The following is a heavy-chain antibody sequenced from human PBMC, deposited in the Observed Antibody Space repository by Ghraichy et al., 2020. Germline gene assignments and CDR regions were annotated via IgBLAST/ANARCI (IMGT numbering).Heavy chain of an antibody. Sequence: GESLNISCAASGFTFSDHYMSWIRQAPGEGLECISYISNSGTTIYYADSVRGRFTISRDNAKNSLYLQMNSLRAEDTAVYYCARGGGTLTTGYYYSLDVWGRGTTVTVSS. V-gene: IGHV3-11*01. CDR2: ISNSGTTI. D-gene: IGHD4-11*01. J-gene: IGHJ6*02. CDR1: GFTFSDHY. CDR3: ARGGGTLTTGYYYSLDV.